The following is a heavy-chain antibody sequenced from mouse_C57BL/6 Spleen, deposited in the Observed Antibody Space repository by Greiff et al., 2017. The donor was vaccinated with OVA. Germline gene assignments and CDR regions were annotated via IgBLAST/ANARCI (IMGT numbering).Heavy chain of an antibody. Sequence: VQLQQSGAELVRPGTSVKVSCKASGYAFTNYLIEWVKQRPGQGLEWIGVINPGSGGTNYNEKFKGKATLTADKSSSTAYMQLSSLTSEDSAVYCCARGSSLWYFDVWGTGTTVTVSS. CDR2: INPGSGGT. CDR3: ARGSSLWYFDV. D-gene: IGHD1-1*01. J-gene: IGHJ1*03. CDR1: GYAFTNYL. V-gene: IGHV1-54*01.